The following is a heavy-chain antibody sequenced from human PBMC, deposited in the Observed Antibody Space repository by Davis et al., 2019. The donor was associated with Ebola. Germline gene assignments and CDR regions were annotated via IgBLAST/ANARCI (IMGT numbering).Heavy chain of an antibody. V-gene: IGHV3-15*01. CDR3: STDPARGY. J-gene: IGHJ4*02. CDR2: IRSKTNGGII. CDR1: GFSFNEAW. Sequence: GESLKISCAASGFSFNEAWTWMNWVRPAPGKGLEWVGRIRSKTNGGIIDYAAFVEGRFIISRDDLKNTLFLQINSLRTEDTAVYYCSTDPARGYWGQGTLVNVSS.